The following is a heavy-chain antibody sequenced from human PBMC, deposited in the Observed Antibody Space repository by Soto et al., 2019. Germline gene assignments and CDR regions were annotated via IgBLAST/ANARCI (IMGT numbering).Heavy chain of an antibody. V-gene: IGHV1-18*01. CDR2: ISTYSGDT. CDR3: ARHHGPTTSENWFDP. Sequence: ASVKVSCKASGYTFFTYDISWVRQAPGQGLEWMGWISTYSGDTKYAQKFQGRVTTTTDTSTTTAYLELRSLRSDDTAVYYCARHHGPTTSENWFDPWGQGTLVPVSS. J-gene: IGHJ5*02. D-gene: IGHD5-12*01. CDR1: GYTFFTYD.